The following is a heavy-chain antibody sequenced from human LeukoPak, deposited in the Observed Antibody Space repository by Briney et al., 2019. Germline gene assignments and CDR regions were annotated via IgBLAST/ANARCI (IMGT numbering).Heavy chain of an antibody. Sequence: GGSLRLSCAASGFTFSSYAMSWVRQAPGKGLEWVSAISGSGGSTYYADSVKGRFTISRDNSKNTLYLQMNSLRAEDTAVYYCAKRNPIDSSGYYSVDYWGQGTLVTVSS. D-gene: IGHD3-22*01. CDR3: AKRNPIDSSGYYSVDY. CDR2: ISGSGGST. J-gene: IGHJ4*02. V-gene: IGHV3-23*01. CDR1: GFTFSSYA.